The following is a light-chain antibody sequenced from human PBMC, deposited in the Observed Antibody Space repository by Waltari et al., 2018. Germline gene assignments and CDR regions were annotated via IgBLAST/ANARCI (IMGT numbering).Light chain of an antibody. Sequence: DIQMTQSPSTLSASVGDRVTITCRASQTIDSWLAWYQQKPGKAPNLLIYKASSLESGVPSKFNGSGSGKEFNLTISSLQPDDSATYYCQQYKRSWLTFGGGTKVEIK. V-gene: IGKV1-5*03. CDR1: QTIDSW. CDR3: QQYKRSWLT. J-gene: IGKJ4*01. CDR2: KAS.